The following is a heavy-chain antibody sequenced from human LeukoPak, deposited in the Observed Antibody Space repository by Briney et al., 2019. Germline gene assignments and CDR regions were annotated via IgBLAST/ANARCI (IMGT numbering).Heavy chain of an antibody. Sequence: GGSLRLSCAASGFTFSSYAMHWVRQAPGKGLEWVAVISYDGSNQYYADSVKGRFTISRDNSNNTLYLQMNSLRADDTAVYYCAKVTDSSGYSPSDYWGQGTLVTVSS. V-gene: IGHV3-30*04. CDR1: GFTFSSYA. CDR3: AKVTDSSGYSPSDY. J-gene: IGHJ4*02. CDR2: ISYDGSNQ. D-gene: IGHD3-22*01.